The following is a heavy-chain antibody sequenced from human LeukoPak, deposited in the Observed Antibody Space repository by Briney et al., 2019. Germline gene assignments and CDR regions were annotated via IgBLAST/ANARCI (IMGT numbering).Heavy chain of an antibody. V-gene: IGHV1-2*02. J-gene: IGHJ4*02. CDR2: INPNSGGT. Sequence: GASVKVSCKASGYTFTAHYMHWVRQAPGQGLEWMGWINPNSGGTNSAQKFQDRVTMTRDASISTVYMELNSLTSDDTAVFYCARMVRGVTNHFFFDYWGQGSLVTVSS. D-gene: IGHD3-10*01. CDR3: ARMVRGVTNHFFFDY. CDR1: GYTFTAHY.